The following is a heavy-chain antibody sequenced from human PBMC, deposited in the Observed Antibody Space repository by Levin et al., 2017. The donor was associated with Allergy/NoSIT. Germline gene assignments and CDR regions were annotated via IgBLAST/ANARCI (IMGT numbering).Heavy chain of an antibody. J-gene: IGHJ6*01. CDR2: ITSDGSSK. Sequence: GESLKISCAASGFSFSTYGIHWVRQAPGKGLEWVALITSDGSSKFFSDSVKGRFTVSRDNSESTLHLQMDSLRPEDTGVYDCAKGGDMDGWGQGTTVTVSS. CDR3: AKGGDMDG. V-gene: IGHV3-30*18. CDR1: GFSFSTYG.